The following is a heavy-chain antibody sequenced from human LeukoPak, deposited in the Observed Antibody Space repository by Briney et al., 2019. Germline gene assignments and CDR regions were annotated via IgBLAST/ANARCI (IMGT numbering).Heavy chain of an antibody. V-gene: IGHV1-2*02. D-gene: IGHD5-12*01. CDR3: ARVYSGYDPLDY. CDR1: GYTFTGYY. J-gene: IGHJ4*02. CDR2: INPNSGGT. Sequence: ASVTVSCKASGYTFTGYYMHWVRQAPGQGLEWMGWINPNSGGTNYAQRFQGRVTMTRDTSISTAYMELSRLRSDDTAVYYCARVYSGYDPLDYWGQGTLVTVSS.